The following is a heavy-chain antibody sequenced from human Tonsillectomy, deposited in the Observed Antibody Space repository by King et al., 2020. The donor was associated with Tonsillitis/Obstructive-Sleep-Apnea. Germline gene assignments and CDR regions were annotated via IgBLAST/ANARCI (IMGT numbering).Heavy chain of an antibody. D-gene: IGHD2-15*01. CDR1: GGTFSSYA. V-gene: IGHV1-69*01. Sequence: QLVQSGAEVKKPGSSVKVSCKASGGTFSSYAISWVRQAPGQGLEWMGGIIPIFGTANYAQKFQGRVTITADESTSTAYMELSSLRSEATAVYYCALVVVAATPPEYFQHWGQGTLVTVSS. CDR3: ALVVVAATPPEYFQH. CDR2: IIPIFGTA. J-gene: IGHJ1*01.